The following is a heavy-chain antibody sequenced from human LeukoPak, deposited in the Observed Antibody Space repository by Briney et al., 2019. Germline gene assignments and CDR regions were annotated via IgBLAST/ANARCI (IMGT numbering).Heavy chain of an antibody. V-gene: IGHV4-59*08. Sequence: PSETLSLTCTVSGGSISSYYWSWIRQPPGKGLEWIGYIYYKGSTNYIPSLESRVTISVDTSKNQFSLKLSSVTAAVTAVYYCARLPPYYYAFDIWGPGTMVTVSS. D-gene: IGHD3-10*01. CDR3: ARLPPYYYAFDI. CDR2: IYYKGST. CDR1: GGSISSYY. J-gene: IGHJ3*02.